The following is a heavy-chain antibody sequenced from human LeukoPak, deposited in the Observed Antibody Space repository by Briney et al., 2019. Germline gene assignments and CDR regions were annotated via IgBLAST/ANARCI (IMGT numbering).Heavy chain of an antibody. D-gene: IGHD4-17*01. CDR3: ARGVYGDYGRMYNWFDP. Sequence: ASVKVSCKASRYTFTGYYMHWVRQAPGQGLEWMGWINPNSGGTNYAQKFQGRVTMTRDTSISTAYMELSRLRSDDTAVYYCARGVYGDYGRMYNWFDPWGQGTLVTVSS. CDR2: INPNSGGT. V-gene: IGHV1-2*02. CDR1: RYTFTGYY. J-gene: IGHJ5*02.